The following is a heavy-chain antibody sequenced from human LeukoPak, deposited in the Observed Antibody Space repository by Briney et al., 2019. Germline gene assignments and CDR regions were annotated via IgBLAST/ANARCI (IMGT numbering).Heavy chain of an antibody. D-gene: IGHD3-10*01. CDR3: ARGVEGYGSGSYDY. CDR1: GGSISSYY. CDR2: IYTSGST. V-gene: IGHV4-4*07. Sequence: SETPLTCTVSGGSISSYYWSWIRQPAGKGLEWIGRIYTSGSTNYNPSLKSRVTMSVDTSKNQFSLKLSSVTAADTAVYYCARGVEGYGSGSYDYWGQGTLVTVSS. J-gene: IGHJ4*02.